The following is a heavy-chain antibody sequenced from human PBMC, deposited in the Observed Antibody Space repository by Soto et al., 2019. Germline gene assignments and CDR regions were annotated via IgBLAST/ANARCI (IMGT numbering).Heavy chain of an antibody. J-gene: IGHJ4*02. Sequence: GGSLRFSCAASGFTFSSYAMSWVRQAPGKGLEWVSAISGSGGSTYYADSVKGRFTISRDNSKNTLYLQMNSLRAEDTAVYYCANAAGGIVGATFGYWGQGTLVTVSS. CDR3: ANAAGGIVGATFGY. CDR1: GFTFSSYA. CDR2: ISGSGGST. V-gene: IGHV3-23*01. D-gene: IGHD1-26*01.